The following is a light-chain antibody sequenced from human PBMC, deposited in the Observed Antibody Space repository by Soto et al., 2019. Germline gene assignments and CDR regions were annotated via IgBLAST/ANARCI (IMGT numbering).Light chain of an antibody. CDR2: DVT. V-gene: IGLV2-11*01. CDR1: SNDVGDYSY. Sequence: QSVLTQPRSAPGPPVQSPTISCTRTSNDVGDYSYVSWYQQHPGKAPKLIIYDVTKRPSGVPDRFSGSKSGNTASLTISGLQAEDEADYFCCSYAGSYTSPYVFGTGTKVTVL. CDR3: CSYAGSYTSPYV. J-gene: IGLJ1*01.